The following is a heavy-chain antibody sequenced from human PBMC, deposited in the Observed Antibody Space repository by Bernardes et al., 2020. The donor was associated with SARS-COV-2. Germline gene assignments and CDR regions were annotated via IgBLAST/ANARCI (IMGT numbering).Heavy chain of an antibody. D-gene: IGHD3-10*01. CDR2: IYYSGST. Sequence: SETLSLTCTVSGGSISSYYWSWIRQPPGKGLEWIGYIYYSGSTNYNPSLKSRVTISVDTSKNQFSLKLSSVIAADTAVYYCARHGVYYYGSGRGAYYYYGMDVWGQGTTVTVSS. CDR3: ARHGVYYYGSGRGAYYYYGMDV. CDR1: GGSISSYY. J-gene: IGHJ6*02. V-gene: IGHV4-59*08.